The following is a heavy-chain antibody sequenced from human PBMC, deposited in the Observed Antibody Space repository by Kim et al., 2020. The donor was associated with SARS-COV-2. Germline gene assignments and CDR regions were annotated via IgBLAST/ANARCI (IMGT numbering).Heavy chain of an antibody. CDR2: ISSRSSDL. CDR1: GFNFDSYN. J-gene: IGHJ1*01. Sequence: GGSLRLSCTTSGFNFDSYNMHWVRQAPGKGLEWISSISSRSSDLSYADSVRGRFAISRDNSKNSVYLQMNSLRVEDTAVYYCAREDGFVDWSLNLSLFFFPEGGQNALHTVPS. CDR3: AREDGFVDWSLNLSLFFFPE. D-gene: IGHD3-9*01. V-gene: IGHV3-21*01.